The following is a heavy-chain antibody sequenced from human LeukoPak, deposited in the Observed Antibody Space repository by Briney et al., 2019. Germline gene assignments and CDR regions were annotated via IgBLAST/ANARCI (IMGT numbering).Heavy chain of an antibody. D-gene: IGHD3-22*01. CDR1: GGSISSYY. J-gene: IGHJ4*02. CDR2: IYYSGST. CDR3: ASGVKDRSGYYYFDY. V-gene: IGHV4-59*12. Sequence: SETLSLTCTVSGGSISSYYWSWIRQPPGKGLEWIGYIYYSGSTNYNPSLKSRVTISVDKSKNLFSLKMTSVTAADTAVYYCASGVKDRSGYYYFDYWGQGTLVTVSS.